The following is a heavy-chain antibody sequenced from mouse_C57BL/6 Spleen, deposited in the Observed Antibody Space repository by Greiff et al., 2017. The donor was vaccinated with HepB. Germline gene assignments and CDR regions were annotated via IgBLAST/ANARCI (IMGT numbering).Heavy chain of an antibody. CDR3: ARDYYDYDGSWFAY. D-gene: IGHD2-4*01. V-gene: IGHV1-22*01. CDR1: GYTFTDYN. CDR2: INPNNGGT. J-gene: IGHJ3*01. Sequence: EVQLQQSGPELVKPGASVKMSCKASGYTFTDYNMHWVKQSHGKSLEWIGYINPNNGGTSYNQKFKGKATLTVNKSSSTAYMELRSLTSEDSAVYYCARDYYDYDGSWFAYWGQGTLVTVSA.